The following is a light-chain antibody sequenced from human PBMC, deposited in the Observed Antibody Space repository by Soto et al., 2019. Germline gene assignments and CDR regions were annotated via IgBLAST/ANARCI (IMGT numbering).Light chain of an antibody. CDR1: QDIGNF. CDR2: AAS. Sequence: DIQMTQSPSSLSASVGDTVTITCRASQDIGNFFAWFQQKPGKAPKSLISAASTLQSGVPSKFSVSGSGTDLTLTINSLQPEDVATYYCQQYHSWPATCGGGTKVEI. J-gene: IGKJ4*01. V-gene: IGKV1-16*02. CDR3: QQYHSWPAT.